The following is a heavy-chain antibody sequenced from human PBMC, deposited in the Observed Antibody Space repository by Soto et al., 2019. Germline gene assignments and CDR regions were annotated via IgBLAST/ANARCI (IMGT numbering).Heavy chain of an antibody. CDR2: FNPSDSYT. Sequence: PGESLKSAGQGSGYSFANYCISWVLQMPWKGLEWMGRFNPSDSYTDYNPSFQGHVTISADKSISTAYVQWSSLKASDTAMYFCARHPYIGGLDVWGQGTAVTVSS. J-gene: IGHJ6*02. V-gene: IGHV5-10-1*01. D-gene: IGHD2-15*01. CDR1: GYSFANYC. CDR3: ARHPYIGGLDV.